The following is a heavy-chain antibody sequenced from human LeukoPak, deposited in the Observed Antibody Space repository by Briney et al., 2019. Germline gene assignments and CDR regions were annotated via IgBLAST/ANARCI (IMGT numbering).Heavy chain of an antibody. CDR3: ARHGRMVIMSKFSTGIDQ. CDR1: DGSISNYF. V-gene: IGHV4-59*08. CDR2: IYYTGMT. J-gene: IGHJ4*02. Sequence: SETLSLTCTVPDGSISNYFWSWIRQPPGKGMEWIGYIYYTGMTNSNPSLKSRVTISMDTSKNQFSLNLRSVTAADTAIYYCARHGRMVIMSKFSTGIDQWGQGTLVTVSS. D-gene: IGHD2-8*01.